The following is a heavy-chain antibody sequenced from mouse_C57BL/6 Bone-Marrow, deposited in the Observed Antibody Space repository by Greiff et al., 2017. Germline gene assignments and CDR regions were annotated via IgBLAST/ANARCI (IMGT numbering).Heavy chain of an antibody. Sequence: QVQLQQSGAELMKPGASVKLSCKATGYTFTGYWIEWVKQRPGHGLEWIGEILPGSGSTNYNEKFKGKATFTADTSSNTAYMQLSSLTTEDSAIYYYSRRRVYYDYAWFAYWGRGTGVTVSA. J-gene: IGHJ3*01. V-gene: IGHV1-9*01. CDR1: GYTFTGYW. D-gene: IGHD2-4*01. CDR3: SRRRVYYDYAWFAY. CDR2: ILPGSGST.